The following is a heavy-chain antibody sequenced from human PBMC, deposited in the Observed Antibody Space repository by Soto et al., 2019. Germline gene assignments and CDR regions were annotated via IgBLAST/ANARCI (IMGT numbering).Heavy chain of an antibody. CDR3: GKGRSRAAIDY. D-gene: IGHD6-13*01. J-gene: IGHJ4*02. CDR1: GFTFDDYA. Sequence: EVQLVESGGGLVQPGRSLRLSCTASGFTFDDYALHWVRQAPGKGLEWVSGITWNSDRVDYADSVKGRFTISRDNARNSLYLQMNSLRAEDTALYFCGKGRSRAAIDYWGQGTLVTVSS. CDR2: ITWNSDRV. V-gene: IGHV3-9*01.